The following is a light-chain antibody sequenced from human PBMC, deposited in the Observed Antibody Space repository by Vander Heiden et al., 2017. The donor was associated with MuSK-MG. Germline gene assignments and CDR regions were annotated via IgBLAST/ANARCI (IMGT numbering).Light chain of an antibody. J-gene: IGKJ1*01. V-gene: IGKV1-8*01. CDR1: QCISSY. CDR3: QQYYSYPPT. Sequence: AIRMTQSPSSFSASTGDRVTITCRASQCISSYLAWYQQKPGKAPKLLIYDASTLQSGVPSRFSGSGSGTDFTLTISCLQSEDFATYYCQQYYSYPPTFGQGTKLEIK. CDR2: DAS.